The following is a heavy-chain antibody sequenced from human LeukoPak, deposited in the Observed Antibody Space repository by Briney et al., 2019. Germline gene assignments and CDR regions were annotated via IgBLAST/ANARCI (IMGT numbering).Heavy chain of an antibody. CDR3: ARDSASYYYDSSGYSFDY. V-gene: IGHV1-69*04. D-gene: IGHD3-22*01. Sequence: ASVKVSCKASGGTLSSYTISWVRQAPGQGLEWMGRIIPILGIANYAQKFQGRVTISADKSTSTAYMELSSLRSEDTAVYYCARDSASYYYDSSGYSFDYWGQGTLVTVSS. J-gene: IGHJ4*02. CDR2: IIPILGIA. CDR1: GGTLSSYT.